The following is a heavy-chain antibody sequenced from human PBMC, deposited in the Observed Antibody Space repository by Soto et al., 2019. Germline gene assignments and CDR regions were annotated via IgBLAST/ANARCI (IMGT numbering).Heavy chain of an antibody. CDR3: ARVFSPRTVVGGPRGMDG. V-gene: IGHV1-3*01. D-gene: IGHD2-21*01. CDR2: LNAGNGNT. CDR1: GYTFTSRG. Sequence: ASGKVSCKASGYTFTSRGIPRVRQVPGPRLERMGWLNAGNGNTKYSQKSQGRLTITRDTSASTAYMELSSLRSEDTVVYYCARVFSPRTVVGGPRGMDGSGQATGVTVTS. J-gene: IGHJ6*02.